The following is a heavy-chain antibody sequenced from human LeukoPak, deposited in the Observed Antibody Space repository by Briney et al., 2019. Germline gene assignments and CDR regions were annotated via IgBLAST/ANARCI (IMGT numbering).Heavy chain of an antibody. CDR3: ASRTDCTSTNCPSAFDL. J-gene: IGHJ3*01. V-gene: IGHV3-64*01. CDR1: GFTFSRYV. D-gene: IGHD2-2*01. CDR2: ISHNGLST. Sequence: GGSLRLSCAASGFTFSRYVMHWVRQAPGKGLEYVSAISHNGLSTYYIYFVKGRFTISRDNSKNMLYLHMGSLRVEDLAVYYCASRTDCTSTNCPSAFDLWGQGTMVIVSS.